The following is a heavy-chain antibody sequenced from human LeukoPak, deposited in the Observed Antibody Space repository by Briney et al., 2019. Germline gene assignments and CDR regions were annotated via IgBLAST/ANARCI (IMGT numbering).Heavy chain of an antibody. V-gene: IGHV3-11*01. CDR2: TSSSGTTI. CDR3: AINPRGQVVPNYFNY. Sequence: KPGGSLRLSCAASGFTLSDYYMSWIRQAPGKGPEWVSHTSSSGTTIYYADFVKGRFTISRDNAKNSLYLQMNSLRAEDTAMYYCAINPRGQVVPNYFNYWGQGTLVTVSS. J-gene: IGHJ4*02. D-gene: IGHD2-15*01. CDR1: GFTLSDYY.